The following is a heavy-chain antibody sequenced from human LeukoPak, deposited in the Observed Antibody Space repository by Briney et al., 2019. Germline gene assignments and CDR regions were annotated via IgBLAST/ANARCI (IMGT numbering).Heavy chain of an antibody. V-gene: IGHV1-8*01. CDR1: GYTFTSYD. CDR2: MNPNSGNT. CDR3: ARVSIRDYYGSGSYGY. D-gene: IGHD3-10*01. J-gene: IGHJ4*02. Sequence: ATVKVSCKASGYTFTSYDINWVRQATGQGLEWMGWMNPNSGNTGYAQKFQGRVTMTRNTSISTAYMELSSLRSEDTAVYYCARVSIRDYYGSGSYGYWGQGTLFTVSS.